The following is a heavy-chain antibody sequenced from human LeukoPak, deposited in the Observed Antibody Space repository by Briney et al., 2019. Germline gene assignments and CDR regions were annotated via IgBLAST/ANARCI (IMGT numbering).Heavy chain of an antibody. V-gene: IGHV3-48*02. D-gene: IGHD4-17*01. J-gene: IGHJ4*02. CDR1: GFTFSSYS. Sequence: GGSLRLSCAASGFTFSSYSMNWVRQAPGKGLEWVSYITSSSITIYYADSVKGRFTISRDNAKNSLYLQMNSLRDEDTAVYYCPRDSPYGDYPFDYWGQGTLVTVSS. CDR3: PRDSPYGDYPFDY. CDR2: ITSSSITI.